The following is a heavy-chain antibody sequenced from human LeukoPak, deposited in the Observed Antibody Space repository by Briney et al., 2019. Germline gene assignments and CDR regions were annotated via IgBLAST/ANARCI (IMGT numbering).Heavy chain of an antibody. D-gene: IGHD3-10*01. J-gene: IGHJ5*02. V-gene: IGHV4-34*01. Sequence: SETLSLTCAVYGGSFSGYYWSWIRQPPGKGLEWIGEINHSGSTNYNPSLKSRVTISVDTSKNQFSLKLSSVTAADTAVYYCAKRQVVSYYYGSGSPNRWFDPWGQGTLVTVSS. CDR1: GGSFSGYY. CDR2: INHSGST. CDR3: AKRQVVSYYYGSGSPNRWFDP.